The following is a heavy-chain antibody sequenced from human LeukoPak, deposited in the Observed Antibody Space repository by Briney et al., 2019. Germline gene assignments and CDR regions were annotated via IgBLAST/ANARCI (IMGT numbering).Heavy chain of an antibody. CDR2: LYHSGGT. D-gene: IGHD5-12*01. V-gene: IGHV4-38-2*02. CDR3: SRILISGYYYFDY. Sequence: SETLSLTCTVSGYSITSAYYWGWIRQPPGKGLEWIGSLYHSGGTYYSPSLKSRVTISVDTSKNQFSLNLSSVTAADTAVYYLSRILISGYYYFDYWGQGTLVTVSS. CDR1: GYSITSAYY. J-gene: IGHJ4*02.